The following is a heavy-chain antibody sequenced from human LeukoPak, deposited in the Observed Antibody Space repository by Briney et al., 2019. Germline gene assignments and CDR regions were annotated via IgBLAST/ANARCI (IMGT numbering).Heavy chain of an antibody. J-gene: IGHJ6*04. Sequence: SETLSLTCAVSGGSISSGGYSWSWIRQPPGKGLEWIGYIYHSGSTYYNPSLKSRVTISVDRSKNQFSLELSSVTAADTAVYYCARRCSGGSCYYYYGMDVWGKGTTVTVSS. D-gene: IGHD2-15*01. V-gene: IGHV4-30-2*01. CDR1: GGSISSGGYS. CDR2: IYHSGST. CDR3: ARRCSGGSCYYYYGMDV.